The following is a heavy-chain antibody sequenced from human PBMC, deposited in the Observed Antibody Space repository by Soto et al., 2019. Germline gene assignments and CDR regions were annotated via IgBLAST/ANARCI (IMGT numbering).Heavy chain of an antibody. CDR2: IDPGDSST. D-gene: IGHD1-26*01. J-gene: IGHJ6*02. Sequence: GESLKISCQGSGYSFTTYWISWVRQMPGKGLERMGKIDPGDSSTNYSPSFRGHITISVDRSINTAHLQFSSLKAVDTAVYYCARLEKWYYNYYGLDVWGQGTMVTVSS. V-gene: IGHV5-10-1*01. CDR1: GYSFTTYW. CDR3: ARLEKWYYNYYGLDV.